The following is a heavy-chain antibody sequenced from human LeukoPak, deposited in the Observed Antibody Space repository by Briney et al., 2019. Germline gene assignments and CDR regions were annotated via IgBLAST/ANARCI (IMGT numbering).Heavy chain of an antibody. CDR3: GRVGRYYDSTGSLDY. Sequence: SVKVSCKASGGTFSSYAISWVRQAPGQGLEWMGVIILIFGTANYAQKLRGRVTITTDESTSTAYMELSSLRSEDTAVYYCGRVGRYYDSTGSLDYWGQGTLVTVSS. V-gene: IGHV1-69*05. D-gene: IGHD3-22*01. J-gene: IGHJ4*02. CDR2: IILIFGTA. CDR1: GGTFSSYA.